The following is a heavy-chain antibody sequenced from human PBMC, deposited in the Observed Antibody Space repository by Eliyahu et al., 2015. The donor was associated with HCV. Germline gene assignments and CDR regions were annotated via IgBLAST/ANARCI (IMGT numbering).Heavy chain of an antibody. Sequence: QLQLQESGPGLVKPSETLSLTCTVSGGSISSSSYYWGWIRQPPGKGLEWIGSIYYCGSTHYNPSLKSRVTISVDTSKNQFSLKLSSVTAADTAVYYCATYHVLERSFDYWGQGTLVTVSS. J-gene: IGHJ4*02. CDR1: GGSISSSSYY. V-gene: IGHV4-39*01. D-gene: IGHD3-3*02. CDR3: ATYHVLERSFDY. CDR2: IYYCGST.